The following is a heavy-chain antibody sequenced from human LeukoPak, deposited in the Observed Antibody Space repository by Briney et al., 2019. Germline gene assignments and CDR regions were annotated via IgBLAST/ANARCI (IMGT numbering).Heavy chain of an antibody. CDR3: AKDGGLWVSAHWGDS. D-gene: IGHD7-27*01. CDR2: ITTSDGNT. Sequence: GGSLRLSCAASGFSFIDYYMTWIRQAPGKGLEWVSTITTSDGNTYYADSVKGRFTVSRDNSKNTLFLQMNSLRAEDTAVYYCAKDGGLWVSAHWGDSWGRGTLVTVSS. CDR1: GFSFIDYY. V-gene: IGHV3-23*01. J-gene: IGHJ4*02.